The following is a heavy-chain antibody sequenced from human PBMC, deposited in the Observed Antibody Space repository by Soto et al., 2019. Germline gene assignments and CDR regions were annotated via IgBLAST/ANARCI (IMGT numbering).Heavy chain of an antibody. CDR1: GGSISNYY. D-gene: IGHD1-26*01. J-gene: IGHJ4*02. V-gene: IGHV4-4*07. CDR2: IYNSGST. Sequence: LSLTCTVSGGSISNYYWSWIRQPAGKGLEWIGRIYNSGSTKYNPSLKSRVTMSEDTSKNQFSLNLISVTAADTAVYYCARSGGSFNLDYWGLGTLVTVSS. CDR3: ARSGGSFNLDY.